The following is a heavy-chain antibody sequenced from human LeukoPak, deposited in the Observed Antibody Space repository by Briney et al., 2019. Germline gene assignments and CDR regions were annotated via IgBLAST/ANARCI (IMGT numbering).Heavy chain of an antibody. Sequence: SETLSLTCAVYGGSFSGYYWSWIRQPPGKGLEWIGEVNHSGSTNYNPSLKSRVTISVDTSKKQFSLKLSSVTAADTAVYYCARHYYDSSGYYPLYFDYWGQGTLVTVSS. CDR1: GGSFSGYY. CDR3: ARHYYDSSGYYPLYFDY. V-gene: IGHV4-34*01. J-gene: IGHJ4*02. CDR2: VNHSGST. D-gene: IGHD3-22*01.